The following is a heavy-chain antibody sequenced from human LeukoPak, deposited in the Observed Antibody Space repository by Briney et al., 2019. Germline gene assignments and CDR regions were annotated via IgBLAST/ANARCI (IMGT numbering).Heavy chain of an antibody. V-gene: IGHV1-2*02. Sequence: ASVKVSCKASGYTFTGYYMHWVRQAPGQGLEWMGWIHPDRGTTNYAQKFQGRVNMTRDTSITAAYMELSRLRSDDTAVYYCARRYCSSTSCYYFDYWGQGTLVTVSS. CDR3: ARRYCSSTSCYYFDY. D-gene: IGHD2-2*01. CDR1: GYTFTGYY. J-gene: IGHJ4*02. CDR2: IHPDRGTT.